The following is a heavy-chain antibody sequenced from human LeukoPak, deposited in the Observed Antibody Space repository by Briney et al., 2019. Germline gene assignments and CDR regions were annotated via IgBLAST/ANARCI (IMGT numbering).Heavy chain of an antibody. CDR2: IYYKGST. J-gene: IGHJ4*02. V-gene: IGHV4-59*08. D-gene: IGHD6-19*01. CDR3: VRRDNTGWNYFDF. CDR1: GGSIYSHY. Sequence: SETLSLTCTLSGGSIYSHYCSWLRQPPGKGLEWIGDIYYKGSTNYNPSLKSRVTISVDTSKNHLSLKLTSVLAADTAIYYCVRRDNTGWNYFDFWGQGILVTVSS.